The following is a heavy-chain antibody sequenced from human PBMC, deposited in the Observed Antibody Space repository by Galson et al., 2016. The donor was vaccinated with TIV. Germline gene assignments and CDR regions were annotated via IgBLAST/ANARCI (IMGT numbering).Heavy chain of an antibody. V-gene: IGHV1-69*13. CDR1: GGTFSSYA. D-gene: IGHD5-18*01. Sequence: SVKVSCKASGGTFSSYAISWVRQAPGQGLEWMGGIIPIFGMTNYAQKFQGRVTITADESTSTIYVELSNLRSADTADYFCARALDTSTNTAYFYYYCLDVWGQGTTVTVSS. CDR3: ARALDTSTNTAYFYYYCLDV. J-gene: IGHJ6*02. CDR2: IIPIFGMT.